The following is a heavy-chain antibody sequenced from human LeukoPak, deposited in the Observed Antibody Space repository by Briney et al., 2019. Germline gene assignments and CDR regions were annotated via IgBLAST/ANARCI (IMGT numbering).Heavy chain of an antibody. Sequence: SQTLSLTCTVSGGSISSGGYYWSWIRQHPGKGLEWIGYIYYSGSTYYNPSLKSRVTISVDTSKNQFSLKLSSVTAADTAVYYCAGDVSGTTDYYYGMDVWGQGTTVTVSS. CDR3: AGDVSGTTDYYYGMDV. V-gene: IGHV4-31*03. J-gene: IGHJ6*02. D-gene: IGHD1-7*01. CDR2: IYYSGST. CDR1: GGSISSGGYY.